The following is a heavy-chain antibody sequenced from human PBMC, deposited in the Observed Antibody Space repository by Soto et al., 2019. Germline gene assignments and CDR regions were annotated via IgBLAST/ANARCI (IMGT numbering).Heavy chain of an antibody. CDR3: ARAAEIAGADY. J-gene: IGHJ4*02. D-gene: IGHD6-19*01. CDR2: IIPILGIA. Sequence: GASVKVSCKASGYTFTNYGISWVRQAPGQGLEWMGRIIPILGIANYAQKFQGRVTITADKSTSTAYMELSSLRSEDTAVYYCARAAEIAGADYWGQGTLVTVSS. V-gene: IGHV1-69*04. CDR1: GYTFTNYG.